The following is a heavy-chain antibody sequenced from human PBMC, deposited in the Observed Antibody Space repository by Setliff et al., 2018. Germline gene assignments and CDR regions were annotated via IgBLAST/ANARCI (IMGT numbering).Heavy chain of an antibody. Sequence: PSETLSLTCSVSGGSITSGSHYWSWIRQPAGKGLEWIGHMYTSGNTNYNPSLNSRVTISGDTSKNQFSLRLDSVTAADTAVYFCARVTGFSYMDVWGKGTTVTVSS. CDR2: MYTSGNT. D-gene: IGHD3-3*01. J-gene: IGHJ6*03. CDR1: GGSITSGSHY. V-gene: IGHV4-61*09. CDR3: ARVTGFSYMDV.